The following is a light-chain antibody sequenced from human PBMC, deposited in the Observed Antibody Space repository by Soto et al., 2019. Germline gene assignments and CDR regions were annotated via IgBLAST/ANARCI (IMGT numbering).Light chain of an antibody. CDR3: QQYGTSPPWT. CDR2: AAS. V-gene: IGKV3-20*01. CDR1: QRVSSSY. Sequence: IVLTQSPGTLSLSPGERATLSCRASQRVSSSYLAWYQQKVGQAPRLLIYAASSRATGVPDRFSGSGSGADFTLAISSLEAEDFAVYYCQQYGTSPPWTFDQGTKVEV. J-gene: IGKJ1*01.